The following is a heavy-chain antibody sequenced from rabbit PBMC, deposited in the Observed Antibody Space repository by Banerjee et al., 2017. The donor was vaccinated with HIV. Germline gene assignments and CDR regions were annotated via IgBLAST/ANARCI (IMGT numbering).Heavy chain of an antibody. CDR1: GFTFSGYY. D-gene: IGHD6-1*01. J-gene: IGHJ2*01. Sequence: QSLEESGGDLVKPGASLTLTCTASGFTFSGYYMSWVRQAPGKGLEWIACIYTGSSGGTHYASWAKGRFTISKTSSTTVTLQMTSLTAADTATYFCARSFDNYSYGGYAFDPWGPGTLVTVS. V-gene: IGHV1S40*01. CDR3: ARSFDNYSYGGYAFDP. CDR2: IYTGSSGGT.